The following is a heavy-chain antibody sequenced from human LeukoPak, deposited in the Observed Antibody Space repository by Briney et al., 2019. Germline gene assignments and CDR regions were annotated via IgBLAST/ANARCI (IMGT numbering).Heavy chain of an antibody. CDR3: AKEHYYDGSGYIDY. CDR1: GFTVSSNY. J-gene: IGHJ4*02. V-gene: IGHV3-53*01. Sequence: GGSLRLSCAASGFTVSSNYMSWVRQAPGKGLEWVSVIYSGGSTYYADSVKGRFTISRDNSKNTLYLQMNSLRAEDTAVYYCAKEHYYDGSGYIDYWGQGTLVTVSS. CDR2: IYSGGST. D-gene: IGHD3-22*01.